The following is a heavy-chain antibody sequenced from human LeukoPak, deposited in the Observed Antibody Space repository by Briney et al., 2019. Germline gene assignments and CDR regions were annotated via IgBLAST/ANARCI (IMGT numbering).Heavy chain of an antibody. CDR2: IIPSFGTA. D-gene: IGHD4-17*01. CDR3: ARPMTTVTTGFDY. CDR1: GGTFNSYV. J-gene: IGHJ4*02. Sequence: SVKVSCKASGGTFNSYVINWVRQAPGQGLEWMGRIIPSFGTANYAQKFQGRVTITTDESTSTAYMELSNLRSEDTAVYFCARPMTTVTTGFDYWGQGTLVIVSS. V-gene: IGHV1-69*05.